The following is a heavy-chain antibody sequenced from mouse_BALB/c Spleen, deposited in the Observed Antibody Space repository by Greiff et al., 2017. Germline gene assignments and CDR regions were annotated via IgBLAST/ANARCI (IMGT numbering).Heavy chain of an antibody. D-gene: IGHD3-3*01. CDR1: GFSFTGYG. Sequence: VKLVESGPGLVAPSQSLSITCTASGFSFTGYGVNWVRQPPGKGLEWLGMIWGDGSTDYNSALKSRLSISKDNSESQDFLKMNSLQTDDTARYCCARVGGPHYFDYWGQGTTLTVSS. J-gene: IGHJ2*01. V-gene: IGHV2-6-7*01. CDR3: ARVGGPHYFDY. CDR2: IWGDGST.